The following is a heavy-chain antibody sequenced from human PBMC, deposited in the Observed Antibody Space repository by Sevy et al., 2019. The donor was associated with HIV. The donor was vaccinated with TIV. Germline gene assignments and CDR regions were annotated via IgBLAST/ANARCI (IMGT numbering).Heavy chain of an antibody. J-gene: IGHJ6*02. D-gene: IGHD4-17*01. V-gene: IGHV3-11*01. CDR1: GFILSDYY. Sequence: GGSLRLSCAASGFILSDYYMSWIRQAPGKGLEWLSYISDSDDTIYYADSVKGRFTISWDKTKNSLYLQMNSLRAEDTAAYYCARDHVKDGDLGDYYYFAMDVWGQGTTVTVSS. CDR3: ARDHVKDGDLGDYYYFAMDV. CDR2: ISDSDDTI.